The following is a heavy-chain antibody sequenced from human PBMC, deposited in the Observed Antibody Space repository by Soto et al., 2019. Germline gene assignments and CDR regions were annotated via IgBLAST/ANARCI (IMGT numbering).Heavy chain of an antibody. V-gene: IGHV4-38-2*01. D-gene: IGHD1-7*01. CDR3: ARVKLSGPGSFQY. J-gene: IGHJ4*02. Sequence: TRSLSCAVPGYSITNAYYWGYVCRPPGKGLEWIGSIYHSGNTYYNPSLKSRGTISLAPSKNQFSLKLTSVTAADTAMYYCARVKLSGPGSFQYWWQGSLVTVS. CDR1: GYSITNAYY. CDR2: IYHSGNT.